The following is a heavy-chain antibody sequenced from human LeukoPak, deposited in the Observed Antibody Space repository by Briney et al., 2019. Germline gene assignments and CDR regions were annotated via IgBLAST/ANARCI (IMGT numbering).Heavy chain of an antibody. CDR1: GFTFSSYD. Sequence: GGSLRLSCAASGFTFSSYDMHWVRQATGKGLEWVSAIGTAGDTYYPGSVKGRFTISRENAKNSLYLQMNSLRAGDTAVYYCARGTMWGVNDYWGQGTLVTVSS. D-gene: IGHD3-10*01. V-gene: IGHV3-13*01. CDR3: ARGTMWGVNDY. CDR2: IGTAGDT. J-gene: IGHJ4*02.